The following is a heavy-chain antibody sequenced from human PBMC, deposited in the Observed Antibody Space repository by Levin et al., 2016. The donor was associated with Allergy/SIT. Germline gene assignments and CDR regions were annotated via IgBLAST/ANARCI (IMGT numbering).Heavy chain of an antibody. D-gene: IGHD6-13*01. CDR3: TTESIAAAGTGYYYYYGMDV. CDR2: IKSKTDGGTT. V-gene: IGHV3-15*01. J-gene: IGHJ6*02. Sequence: WIRQPPGKGLEWVGRIKSKTDGGTTDYAAPVKGRFTISRDDSKNTLYLQMNSLKTEDTAVYYCTTESIAAAGTGYYYYYGMDVWGQGTTVTVSS.